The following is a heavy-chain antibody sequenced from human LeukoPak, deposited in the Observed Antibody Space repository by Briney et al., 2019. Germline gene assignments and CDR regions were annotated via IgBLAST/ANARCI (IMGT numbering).Heavy chain of an antibody. CDR1: GGSITTSDNY. V-gene: IGHV4-39*07. J-gene: IGHJ4*02. CDR3: ASLRDGYNYESDY. D-gene: IGHD5-24*01. Sequence: PSETLSLTCIVSGGSITTSDNYWGWIRQPPGKGLEWIEAIHNSGSTYYNPSLKSRVTMSIDRSTNRFSLKLSSVTAADTAVYYCASLRDGYNYESDYWGQGTLVTVSS. CDR2: IHNSGST.